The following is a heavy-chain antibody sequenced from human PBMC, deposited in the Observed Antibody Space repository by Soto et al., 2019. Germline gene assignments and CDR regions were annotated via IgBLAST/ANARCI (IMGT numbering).Heavy chain of an antibody. D-gene: IGHD5-18*01. V-gene: IGHV4-39*01. CDR2: IYYSGST. CDR3: ARRRIQLWYDY. J-gene: IGHJ4*02. CDR1: GGSISSSSYY. Sequence: PSETLSLTCTVSGGSISSSSYYWGGIRQPPGKGLEWIGSIYYSGSTYYNPSLKSRVTISVDTSKNQFSLKLSSVTAADTAVYYCARRRIQLWYDYWGQGTLVTVSS.